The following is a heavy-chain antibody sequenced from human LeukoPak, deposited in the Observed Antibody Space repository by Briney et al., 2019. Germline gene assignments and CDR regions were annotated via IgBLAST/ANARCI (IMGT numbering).Heavy chain of an antibody. V-gene: IGHV3-30*18. CDR2: ISYDGSNK. CDR1: GFTFSSYG. CDR3: AKSNFFAN. Sequence: GGSLRLSCAASGFTFSSYGMHWVRQAPGKGLEWVAVISYDGSNKYYADSVKGRFTISRDNSKNTLYLQMDSLRAEDTAVYYCAKSNFFANWGQGTLVTVSS. D-gene: IGHD2/OR15-2a*01. J-gene: IGHJ4*02.